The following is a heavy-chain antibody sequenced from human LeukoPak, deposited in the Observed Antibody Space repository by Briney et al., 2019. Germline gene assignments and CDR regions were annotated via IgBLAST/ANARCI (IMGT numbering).Heavy chain of an antibody. V-gene: IGHV3-23*01. CDR3: AKVFQIYCSSTSCYNDY. CDR1: GFTFGSYA. J-gene: IGHJ4*02. Sequence: GGSLRLSCAASGFTFGSYAMSWVRQAPGRGLEWVSAISCSGGGTYYADSVKGRFTISRDNSKTTLYLQMNSLRAEDTAVYYCAKVFQIYCSSTSCYNDYGGQGTLLTVPS. CDR2: ISCSGGGT. D-gene: IGHD2-2*02.